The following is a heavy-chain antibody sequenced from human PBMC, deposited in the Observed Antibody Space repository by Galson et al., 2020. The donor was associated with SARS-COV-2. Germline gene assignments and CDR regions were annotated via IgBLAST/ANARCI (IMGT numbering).Heavy chain of an antibody. CDR3: ARLRYYDVLTGYIVDV. Sequence: ASVQVVCCASGYTFTAYYIPCVRQAPGQGQEGMGWNNPKSGGKNYAQKFKGRVTMTRDTSITTAYMELSRLRADDTAVYYCARLRYYDVLTGYIVDVWSQGTMVTVSS. CDR2: NNPKSGGK. J-gene: IGHJ6*02. CDR1: GYTFTAYY. D-gene: IGHD3-9*01. V-gene: IGHV1-2*02.